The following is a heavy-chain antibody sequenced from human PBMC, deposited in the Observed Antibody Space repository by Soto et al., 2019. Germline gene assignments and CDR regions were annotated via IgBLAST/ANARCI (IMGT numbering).Heavy chain of an antibody. Sequence: PGESLKISCKGSGYTFTSYWISWVRQVPGKGLEWMGRIDPSDSYTNYSPSFQGLVTISADKSISTAYLQWSSLRASDSAMYYCARRPTQALPSDYSHAMDVWGQGTTVTVSS. J-gene: IGHJ6*02. V-gene: IGHV5-10-1*01. CDR1: GYTFTSYW. D-gene: IGHD2-15*01. CDR3: ARRPTQALPSDYSHAMDV. CDR2: IDPSDSYT.